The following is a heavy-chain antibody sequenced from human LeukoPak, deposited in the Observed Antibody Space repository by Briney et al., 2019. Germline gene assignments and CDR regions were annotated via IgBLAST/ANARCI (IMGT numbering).Heavy chain of an antibody. D-gene: IGHD1-26*01. J-gene: IGHJ4*02. CDR3: ARHPLVGATLIDY. CDR1: GFTFSTSW. Sequence: PGGSLRLSCAASGFTFSTSWMSWVRLAPGRGLEWVANIKQDGSEKNYVDSVKGRFTISRDNAKDLLYLQMNSLRVEDTAVYYCARHPLVGATLIDYWGQGTLVTVSS. V-gene: IGHV3-7*01. CDR2: IKQDGSEK.